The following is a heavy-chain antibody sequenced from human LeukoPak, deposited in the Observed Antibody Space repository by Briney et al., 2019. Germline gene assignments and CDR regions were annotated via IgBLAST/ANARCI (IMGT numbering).Heavy chain of an antibody. CDR1: GFTFSSYA. V-gene: IGHV3-23*01. CDR3: ARDDLGWTGAFDI. Sequence: GGSLRLSCAASGFTFSSYAVSWVRQAPGKGLAWVSAISDSGGSTQYADSVKGRFTISRDNSKNTLYLQMNSLRAEDTAVYYCARDDLGWTGAFDIWGQGTMVTVSS. CDR2: ISDSGGST. D-gene: IGHD3/OR15-3a*01. J-gene: IGHJ3*02.